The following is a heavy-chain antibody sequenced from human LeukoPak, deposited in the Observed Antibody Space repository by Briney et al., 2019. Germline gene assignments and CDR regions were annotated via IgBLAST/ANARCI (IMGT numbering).Heavy chain of an antibody. CDR3: ARDHDRYCSGGSCSEFDY. CDR2: IYSGGST. CDR1: EFSVGSNY. Sequence: GGSLRLSCAASEFSVGSNYMTWVRQAPGKGLEWVSLIYSGGSTYYADSVTGRFTISRDKSKNTLYLQMNSLRAEDTAVYYCARDHDRYCSGGSCSEFDYWGQGTLVTVSS. D-gene: IGHD2-15*01. J-gene: IGHJ4*02. V-gene: IGHV3-66*01.